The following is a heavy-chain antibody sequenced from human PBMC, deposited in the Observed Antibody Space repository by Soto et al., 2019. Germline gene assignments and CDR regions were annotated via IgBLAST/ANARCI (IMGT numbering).Heavy chain of an antibody. J-gene: IGHJ4*02. Sequence: QVQLQQWDAGLLKPSETLSLTCAVYGGSFSGYYWSWIRQPPGKGLEWIGEINNSGSTNNNPSLKSRVTISVDTSKNQFSLKLSSVTAADTAVYYCARCYPWYDNSGAYPYYFYYWGQGTLVTVSS. CDR3: ARCYPWYDNSGAYPYYFYY. CDR2: INNSGST. V-gene: IGHV4-34*01. D-gene: IGHD3-22*01. CDR1: GGSFSGYY.